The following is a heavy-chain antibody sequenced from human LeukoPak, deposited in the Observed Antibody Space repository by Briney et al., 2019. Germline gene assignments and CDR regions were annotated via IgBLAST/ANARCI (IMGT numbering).Heavy chain of an antibody. V-gene: IGHV4-34*01. D-gene: IGHD3-22*01. CDR3: ARGQGVTLIKVGKNWFDP. CDR1: GGSFSGYY. J-gene: IGHJ5*02. CDR2: INHSGST. Sequence: SETLSLTCAVYGGSFSGYYWSWIRRPPGKGLEWIGEINHSGSTNYNPSLKSRVTISVDTSKNQFSLKLSSVTAADTGVYYCARGQGVTLIKVGKNWFDPWSQGTPVIVSP.